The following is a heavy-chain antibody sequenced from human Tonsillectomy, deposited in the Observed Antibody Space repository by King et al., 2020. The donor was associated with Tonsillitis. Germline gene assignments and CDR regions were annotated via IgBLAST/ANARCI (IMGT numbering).Heavy chain of an antibody. Sequence: VQLVESGGGLVQPGGSLRLYCAASGFTFSSYAMSWVRQAPGKGLEWVSAISGSGGSTYYADSVKGRFTISRDNSKNTLYLQMNSLRAEDTAVYYCAKMGVRISVLRGDPDFYYYGMDVWGQGTTVTVSS. CDR3: AKMGVRISVLRGDPDFYYYGMDV. V-gene: IGHV3-23*04. J-gene: IGHJ6*02. CDR1: GFTFSSYA. CDR2: ISGSGGST. D-gene: IGHD3-10*01.